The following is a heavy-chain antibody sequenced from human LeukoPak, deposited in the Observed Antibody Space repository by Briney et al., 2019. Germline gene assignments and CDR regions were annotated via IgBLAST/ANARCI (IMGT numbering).Heavy chain of an antibody. D-gene: IGHD3-22*01. J-gene: IGHJ5*02. Sequence: ASVWVSCKPSGYTFTRYYIHWGRQTPGQGVEWMGLIYPSGGSTSYAQKFKGRVTMTRDTSTSTVYMEMNSLRSVDTAVYYCARGYDSSGYYYIPFDPWGQGTLVTVSS. V-gene: IGHV1-46*01. CDR1: GYTFTRYY. CDR2: IYPSGGST. CDR3: ARGYDSSGYYYIPFDP.